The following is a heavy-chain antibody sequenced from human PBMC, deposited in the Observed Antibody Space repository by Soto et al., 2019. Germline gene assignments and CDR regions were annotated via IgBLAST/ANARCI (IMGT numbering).Heavy chain of an antibody. D-gene: IGHD2-2*01. CDR2: ISAYNGNT. CDR1: GYTFTSYG. CDR3: ARDSPHIVVVPAATWSPMFDP. J-gene: IGHJ5*02. Sequence: ASVKVSCKASGYTFTSYGISWVRQAPGQGLEWMGWISAYNGNTNYAQKLQGRVTMTTDTSTSTAYMELRSLRSDDTAVYYCARDSPHIVVVPAATWSPMFDPWGQGTLVTVSS. V-gene: IGHV1-18*01.